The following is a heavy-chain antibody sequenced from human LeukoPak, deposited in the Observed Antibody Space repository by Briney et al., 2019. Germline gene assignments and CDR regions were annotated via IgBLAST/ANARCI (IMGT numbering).Heavy chain of an antibody. CDR2: ISSSSSYI. D-gene: IGHD5-18*01. CDR3: ARTEGYSYGYDFDY. CDR1: GFTFSSYS. Sequence: KTGGSLRLSCAASGFTFSSYSMNWVRQAPGKGLEWVSSISSSSSYIYYADSVKGRFTISRDNAKNSLYLQMNSLRAEDTAVYYCARTEGYSYGYDFDYWGQGTLVTVSS. V-gene: IGHV3-21*01. J-gene: IGHJ4*02.